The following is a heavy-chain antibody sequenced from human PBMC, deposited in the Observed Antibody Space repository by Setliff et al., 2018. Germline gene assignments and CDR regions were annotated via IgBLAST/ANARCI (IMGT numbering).Heavy chain of an antibody. CDR3: ARHPYSGSYYGGSIFYFDD. CDR2: ISSIGNT. Sequence: SETLSLTCTVSGGSISDSSWSWIRQPPGKGLEWIGCISSIGNTYYNPSFRGRVTIPVDMSKNQFSLKLSFVTAADTAVYYCARHPYSGSYYGGSIFYFDDWGPGILVTGLL. J-gene: IGHJ4*02. CDR1: GGSISDSS. V-gene: IGHV4-4*08. D-gene: IGHD1-26*01.